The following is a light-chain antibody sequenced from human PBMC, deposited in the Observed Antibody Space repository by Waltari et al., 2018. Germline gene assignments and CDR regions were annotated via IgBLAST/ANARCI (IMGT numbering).Light chain of an antibody. CDR2: GAF. Sequence: DIQMTQSPSSLSASVGYRVTITGRASQDITKYLAWFQQKPGRAPKSLIYGAFILQSGVSSNFSGSGSGTDFTLTITSLQPEDFGTYYCLQYQAYPLTVGGGTKVDIK. CDR3: LQYQAYPLT. V-gene: IGKV1-16*02. CDR1: QDITKY. J-gene: IGKJ4*01.